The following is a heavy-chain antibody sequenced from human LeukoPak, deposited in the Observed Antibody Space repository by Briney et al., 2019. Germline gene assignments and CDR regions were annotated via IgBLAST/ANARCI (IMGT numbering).Heavy chain of an antibody. Sequence: ASVKVSCKASGYTFTAYCMHWVRQTPGQGLEWMGWINPNSGGTKYAQKFQGRVTMTRDTSISTAYMELNKLRSDDTAMYYCARGKGTTVTTDTRRIDYWGQGTLVTVSS. V-gene: IGHV1-2*02. CDR1: GYTFTAYC. CDR2: INPNSGGT. J-gene: IGHJ4*02. CDR3: ARGKGTTVTTDTRRIDY. D-gene: IGHD4-17*01.